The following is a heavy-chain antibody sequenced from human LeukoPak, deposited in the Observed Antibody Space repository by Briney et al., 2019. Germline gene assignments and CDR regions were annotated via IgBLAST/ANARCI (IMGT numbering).Heavy chain of an antibody. Sequence: ASVKVSCKASGNTFTSYDINWVRQATGQGLEWMGWMNPNSGNTGYAQKFQGRVTMTRNTSISTAYMELSSLRSEDTAVYYCARGPGAGYCSSTSCYAGETLDYWSQGTLVTVSS. CDR3: ARGPGAGYCSSTSCYAGETLDY. V-gene: IGHV1-8*01. CDR1: GNTFTSYD. D-gene: IGHD2-2*01. CDR2: MNPNSGNT. J-gene: IGHJ4*02.